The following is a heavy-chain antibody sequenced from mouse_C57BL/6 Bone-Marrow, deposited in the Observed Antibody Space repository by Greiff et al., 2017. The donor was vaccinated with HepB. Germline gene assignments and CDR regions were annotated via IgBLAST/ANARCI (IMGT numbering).Heavy chain of an antibody. J-gene: IGHJ2*01. CDR2: INPSSGYT. D-gene: IGHD1-1*01. CDR1: GYTFTSYT. V-gene: IGHV1-4*01. Sequence: QVQLQQSGAELARPGASVKMSCKASGYTFTSYTMHWVKQRPGQGLEWIGYINPSSGYTKYNQKFKDKATLTADKSSSTAYMQLSSLTSEDSAVYYCARPPYGSSFDYWGQGTTLTVSS. CDR3: ARPPYGSSFDY.